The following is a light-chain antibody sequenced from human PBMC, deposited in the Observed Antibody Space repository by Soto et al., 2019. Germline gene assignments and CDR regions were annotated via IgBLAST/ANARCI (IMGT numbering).Light chain of an antibody. CDR3: SSYTSSSTPV. J-gene: IGLJ2*01. CDR1: SSDVGGYNF. Sequence: QSALTQPASVSGSPGQSITISCTGTSSDVGGYNFVSWYQQHPGNAPKLIISDVSNRPSGVSHRFSGSKSGSTASLTISGLQAEDEAEYYCSSYTSSSTPVFGGGTKLTVL. CDR2: DVS. V-gene: IGLV2-14*01.